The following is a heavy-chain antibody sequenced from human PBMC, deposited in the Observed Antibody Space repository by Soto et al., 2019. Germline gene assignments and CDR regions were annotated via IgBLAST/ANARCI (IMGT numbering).Heavy chain of an antibody. V-gene: IGHV4-59*08. Sequence: SETLSLTCTVSGGSMSSYYWSWIRQPPGKGLEWIGYIYYSGSAIYNPSLKSRVTVDVDTSRNQFFLMLNSVAAADTGVYYCARHRASGYSTDWLRLHHFDYWGQGALVTVSS. CDR1: GGSMSSYY. D-gene: IGHD6-19*01. J-gene: IGHJ4*02. CDR2: IYYSGSA. CDR3: ARHRASGYSTDWLRLHHFDY.